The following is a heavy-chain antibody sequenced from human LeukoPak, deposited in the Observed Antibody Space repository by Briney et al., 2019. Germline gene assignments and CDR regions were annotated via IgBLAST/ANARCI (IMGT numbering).Heavy chain of an antibody. CDR1: GGSFSGYY. J-gene: IGHJ6*03. V-gene: IGHV4-59*01. Sequence: PSETLSLTCAVYGGSFSGYYWSWIRQPPGKGLEWIGYIYYSGSTNYNPSLKSRVTISVDTSKNQFSLKLSSVTAADTAVYYCARGPDFWSGYYTERANYMDVWGKGTTVTVSS. D-gene: IGHD3-3*01. CDR3: ARGPDFWSGYYTERANYMDV. CDR2: IYYSGST.